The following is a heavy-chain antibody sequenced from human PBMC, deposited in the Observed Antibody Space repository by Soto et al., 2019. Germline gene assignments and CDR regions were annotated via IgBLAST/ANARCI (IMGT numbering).Heavy chain of an antibody. Sequence: QLQLQESGPGLVKPSETLSLTCTVSGGSISSSSYYWGWIRQPPGKGLEWIGSIYYSGSTYYNPSLKSRVTLSVDTSKNQLSLKLSAVTAADSAVYYCATFRGETLGEGTPLYYFDYWGQGTLVTVSS. D-gene: IGHD3-10*01. CDR2: IYYSGST. CDR3: ATFRGETLGEGTPLYYFDY. CDR1: GGSISSSSYY. J-gene: IGHJ4*02. V-gene: IGHV4-39*01.